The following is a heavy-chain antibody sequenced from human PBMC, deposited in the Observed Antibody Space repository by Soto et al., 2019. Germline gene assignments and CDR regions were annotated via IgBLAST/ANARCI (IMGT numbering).Heavy chain of an antibody. J-gene: IGHJ4*02. Sequence: ASLKVSCKPSGYTFTSYYMHWVRQATGQGLEWVGIINPSGGSTSYAQKFQGRVTMTRDTSTSTVYMELSSLRSEDTAVYYCARDKVLTYYDFWSGTGWVGQLDYRGQGTPVTVSS. D-gene: IGHD3-3*01. CDR1: GYTFTSYY. V-gene: IGHV1-46*03. CDR3: ARDKVLTYYDFWSGTGWVGQLDY. CDR2: INPSGGST.